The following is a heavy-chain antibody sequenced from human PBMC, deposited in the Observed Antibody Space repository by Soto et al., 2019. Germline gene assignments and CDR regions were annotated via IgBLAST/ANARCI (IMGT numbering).Heavy chain of an antibody. V-gene: IGHV4-39*01. Sequence: SETLSLTCTVSGGSISSSSYYWGWIRQPPGKGLEWIGSIYYSGSTYYNPSLKSRVTISVDTSKNQFSLKLSSVTAADTAVYYCARERGYSYGYVEDSYGDYYYYGMDVWGQGTPVTAP. CDR3: ARERGYSYGYVEDSYGDYYYYGMDV. D-gene: IGHD5-18*01. CDR1: GGSISSSSYY. J-gene: IGHJ6*02. CDR2: IYYSGST.